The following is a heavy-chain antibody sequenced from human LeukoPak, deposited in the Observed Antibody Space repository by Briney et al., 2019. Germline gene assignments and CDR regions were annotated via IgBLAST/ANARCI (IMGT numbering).Heavy chain of an antibody. CDR2: ISSYSDNT. J-gene: IGHJ4*02. D-gene: IGHD3-10*01. CDR1: GYKFISYG. V-gene: IGHV1-18*01. CDR3: ARGLRSYSPSSVDY. Sequence: ASVKVSCKASGYKFISYGINWLRQAPGQGLEWMGWISSYSDNTKYSQNLQGRVTMTTDTSTNTAYMELRSLRSDDTAVYYCARGLRSYSPSSVDYWGQGTLVTVSS.